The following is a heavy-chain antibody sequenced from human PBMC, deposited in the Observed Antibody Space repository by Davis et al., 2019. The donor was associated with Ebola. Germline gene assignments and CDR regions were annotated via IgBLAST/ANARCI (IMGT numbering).Heavy chain of an antibody. J-gene: IGHJ4*02. V-gene: IGHV3-30*19. D-gene: IGHD4-11*01. Sequence: GGSLRLSCAASGFTFSSYGMHWVRQAPGKGLEWVAVISYDGSDKYYADSVKGRFTISRDNSKNTLSLQMNSLRAEDTAVYYCARDSDDYSFDYWGQGTLVTVSS. CDR3: ARDSDDYSFDY. CDR1: GFTFSSYG. CDR2: ISYDGSDK.